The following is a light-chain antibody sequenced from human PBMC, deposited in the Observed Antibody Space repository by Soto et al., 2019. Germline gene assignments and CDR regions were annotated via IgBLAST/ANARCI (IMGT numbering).Light chain of an antibody. Sequence: DIQMTQSPSSLSASVGDRVTITCRASQTIGSYLSWYQVKRGKAPKRLIVAASSLQGGVPSRFSGSGSGTDFTLTISSLQTEELGTYYCQQSYTTPACGQGTKVEIK. CDR3: QQSYTTPA. J-gene: IGKJ1*01. V-gene: IGKV1-39*01. CDR2: AAS. CDR1: QTIGSY.